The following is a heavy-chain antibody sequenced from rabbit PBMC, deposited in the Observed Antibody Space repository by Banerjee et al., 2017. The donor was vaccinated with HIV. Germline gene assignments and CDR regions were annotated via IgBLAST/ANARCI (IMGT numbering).Heavy chain of an antibody. Sequence: QEQLEESGGGLVTPGGSLTLSCTASGFSFSNKYVMCWVRQAPGKGLGWIGCINTSTGNTVYASWAKGRFTVSKTSSTTVTLQMTSLTAADTATYFCARDVAGREDFNLWGQGTLVTVS. V-gene: IGHV1S45*01. D-gene: IGHD4-2*01. CDR3: ARDVAGREDFNL. J-gene: IGHJ4*01. CDR1: GFSFSNKYV. CDR2: INTSTGNT.